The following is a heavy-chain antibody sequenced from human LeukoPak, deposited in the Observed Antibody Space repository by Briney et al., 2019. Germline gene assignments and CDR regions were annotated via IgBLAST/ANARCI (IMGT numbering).Heavy chain of an antibody. J-gene: IGHJ4*02. CDR3: ARGGVYSYDSADY. CDR1: GFTFSYYW. V-gene: IGHV3-74*01. Sequence: PGGSLRLSCAASGFTFSYYWMHWVRQAPGKGLVWVSRINSDGSSTNHAGSVKGRFTISRDNAKNTLYLQMNSLRAEDTAVHYCARGGVYSYDSADYWGQGTLVTVSS. D-gene: IGHD5-18*01. CDR2: INSDGSST.